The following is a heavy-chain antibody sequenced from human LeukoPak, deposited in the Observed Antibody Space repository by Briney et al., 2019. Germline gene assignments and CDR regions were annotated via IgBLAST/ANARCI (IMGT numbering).Heavy chain of an antibody. CDR3: AKDTYDFWSGYYTGPHFDY. J-gene: IGHJ4*02. D-gene: IGHD3-3*01. CDR1: GFTFSSYA. Sequence: GGSLRLSCAASGFTFSSYAMSWVRQAPGKGLEWVSAISCSGGSTYYADSVKGRFTISRDNSKNTLYLQMNSLRAEDKAVYYCAKDTYDFWSGYYTGPHFDYWGQGTLVTVSS. CDR2: ISCSGGST. V-gene: IGHV3-23*01.